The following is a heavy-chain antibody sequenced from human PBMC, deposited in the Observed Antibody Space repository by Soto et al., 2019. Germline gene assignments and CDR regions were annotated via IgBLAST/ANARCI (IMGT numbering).Heavy chain of an antibody. CDR3: ASTYSTSWYWFDH. D-gene: IGHD6-13*01. J-gene: IGHJ5*02. Sequence: QVTVKESGPVLVKPTETLTLTCTVSGFSLSNAGLGVSWIRQPPGKALEWLAHIFSNDEKYYSTSLKSRLTISKDTSKSQVVLIMTNMDPVDTATYYCASTYSTSWYWFDHWGQGTLVTVSS. V-gene: IGHV2-26*04. CDR1: GFSLSNAGLG. CDR2: IFSNDEK.